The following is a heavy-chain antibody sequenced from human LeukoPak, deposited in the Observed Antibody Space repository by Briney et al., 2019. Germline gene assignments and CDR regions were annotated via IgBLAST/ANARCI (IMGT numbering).Heavy chain of an antibody. CDR1: GGSIRSGDYY. CDR3: ARWYNRNREPNFDY. V-gene: IGHV4-30-4*08. CDR2: IHYTGST. J-gene: IGHJ4*02. D-gene: IGHD1-14*01. Sequence: PSETLSLTCTVSGGSIRSGDYYWSWIRQPPGKGLEWIGYIHYTGSTYYNPSLKTRVTISVDTSKSQFSLKVSSVTAADTALYYCARWYNRNREPNFDYWGQGTLVTVSS.